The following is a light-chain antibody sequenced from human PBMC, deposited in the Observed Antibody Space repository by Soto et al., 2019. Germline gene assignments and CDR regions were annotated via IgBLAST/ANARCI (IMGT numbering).Light chain of an antibody. CDR2: GAS. J-gene: IGKJ4*01. CDR3: QQYGSSPLS. CDR1: QSVSSSY. V-gene: IGKV3-20*01. Sequence: EIVLTQSPGTLSLSPGERATLSCRASQSVSSSYLAWYQQKPGQAPRLLIYGASSRATGIPDRFSASGSGTDFPLTISRLEPEDLAVYYCQQYGSSPLSFGGGTKVEIK.